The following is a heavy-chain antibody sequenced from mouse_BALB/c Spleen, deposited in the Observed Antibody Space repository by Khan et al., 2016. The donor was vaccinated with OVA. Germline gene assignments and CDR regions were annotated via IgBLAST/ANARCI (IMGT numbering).Heavy chain of an antibody. J-gene: IGHJ4*01. V-gene: IGHV9-3-1*01. Sequence: LVESGPELKKPGETVKISCKASGYTFTNFGMNWVKQAPGKGLKWMGWINTYTGEPTYADDFKGRFAFSLETSASTAYLQINNLQNEDTATYFCARPPYFSYVMVYWGQGTSVTVSS. CDR2: INTYTGEP. D-gene: IGHD2-10*01. CDR1: GYTFTNFG. CDR3: ARPPYFSYVMVY.